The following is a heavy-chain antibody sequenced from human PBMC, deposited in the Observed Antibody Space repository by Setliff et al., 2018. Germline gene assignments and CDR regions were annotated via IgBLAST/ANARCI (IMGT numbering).Heavy chain of an antibody. Sequence: PSETLSLTCTVYGVSFSDYYWGWVRQSPGKGLDWIGEINHSGTTNYNPSLRSRVTVSVDTSKNQFSLILRSVTAADTAVYYCARGRMRGSCSGPSCTYDPFDIWGQGTPVTVS. CDR3: ARGRMRGSCSGPSCTYDPFDI. J-gene: IGHJ3*02. CDR1: GVSFSDYY. D-gene: IGHD2-2*01. CDR2: INHSGTT. V-gene: IGHV4-34*01.